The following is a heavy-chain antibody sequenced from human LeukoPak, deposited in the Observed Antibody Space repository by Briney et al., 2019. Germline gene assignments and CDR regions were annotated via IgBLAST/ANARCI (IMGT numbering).Heavy chain of an antibody. J-gene: IGHJ4*02. CDR1: GGSISSYY. D-gene: IGHD4-23*01. V-gene: IGHV4-4*07. CDR2: IYTSGST. CDR3: ARTPKWGGNPYFDY. Sequence: SETLSLTCTVSGGSISSYYWSWIRQPAGKGLEWIGRIYTSGSTNYNPSLKSRVTMSVDTSKNQFSLKLGSVTAADTAVYYCARTPKWGGNPYFDYWGQGTLVTVSS.